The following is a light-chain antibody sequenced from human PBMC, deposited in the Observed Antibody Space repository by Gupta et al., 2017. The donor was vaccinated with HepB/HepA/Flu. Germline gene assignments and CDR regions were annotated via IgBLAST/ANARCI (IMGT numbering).Light chain of an antibody. Sequence: DIVMTQSPDSMAVSLGERATINCKSSQSVLYKSNNNNYVAWYQKKPGQPPKLLIYWASTRESGVPDRFSGSGSGTDFTPTTTSLQAEDVAVYYCQHYYTSWTFGQGTKVEIK. V-gene: IGKV4-1*01. CDR3: QHYYTSWT. J-gene: IGKJ1*01. CDR1: QSVLYKSNNNNY. CDR2: WAS.